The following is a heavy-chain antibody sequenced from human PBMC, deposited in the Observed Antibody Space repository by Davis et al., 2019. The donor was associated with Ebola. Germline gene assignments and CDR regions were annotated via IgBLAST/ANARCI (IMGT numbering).Heavy chain of an antibody. J-gene: IGHJ4*02. Sequence: SKTLSLTCTVSGGSISSYYWSWIRQPPGKGLEWIGYIYYSGSTNYNPSLKSRVTISIDTSKNQFSLKLSSVTAADTAVYYCARQYSSSSSTDYWGQGTLVTVSS. V-gene: IGHV4-59*01. CDR3: ARQYSSSSSTDY. D-gene: IGHD6-6*01. CDR2: IYYSGST. CDR1: GGSISSYY.